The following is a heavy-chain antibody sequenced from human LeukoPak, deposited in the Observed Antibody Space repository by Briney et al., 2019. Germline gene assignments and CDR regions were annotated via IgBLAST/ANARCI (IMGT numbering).Heavy chain of an antibody. J-gene: IGHJ1*01. CDR1: GYSFTSHW. CDR2: IDPSDSET. Sequence: GESLKISCKASGYSFTSHWIGWVRQMPGKGLEWMGIIDPSDSETRYTPSFQGQVTISADKSLTTAYLQWNSLKASDTVMYYCARQTAMGRSGDYWGQGTLVTVSS. CDR3: ARQTAMGRSGDY. D-gene: IGHD5-18*01. V-gene: IGHV5-51*01.